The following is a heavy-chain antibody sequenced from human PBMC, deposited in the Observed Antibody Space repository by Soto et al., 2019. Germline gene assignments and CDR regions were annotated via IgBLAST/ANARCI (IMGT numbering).Heavy chain of an antibody. D-gene: IGHD2-15*01. J-gene: IGHJ4*02. V-gene: IGHV3-74*01. CDR3: ARGRGYCSGSSCYVDF. CDR2: INIDGSST. CDR1: GFNFSSYW. Sequence: GGSLILSCAASGFNFSSYWMHWVRQAPGKGLVWVSRINIDGSSTSYADSVKGRFTISRDNAKNTLYLQMNSLRVEDTAVYYCARGRGYCSGSSCYVDFWGQGTLVTVS.